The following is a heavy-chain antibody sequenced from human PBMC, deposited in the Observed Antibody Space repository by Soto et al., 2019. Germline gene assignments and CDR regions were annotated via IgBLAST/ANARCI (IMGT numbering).Heavy chain of an antibody. CDR3: AMDLRYCSGGSCYVVVDS. CDR1: GFTFSNYA. J-gene: IGHJ4*02. CDR2: LSYDGSNK. D-gene: IGHD2-15*01. Sequence: QVQLVESGGGVVQPGRSLRLSCAASGFTFSNYALHWVRQAPGKGLEWVALLSYDGSNKYYADSVKGRSTISRDNFKNALYMKMYSLRAGSTAVYDWAMDLRYCSGGSCYVVVDSWGQGTLVTVSS. V-gene: IGHV3-30-3*01.